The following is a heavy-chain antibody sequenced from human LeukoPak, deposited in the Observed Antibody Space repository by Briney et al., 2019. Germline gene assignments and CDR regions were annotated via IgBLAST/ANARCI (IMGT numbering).Heavy chain of an antibody. V-gene: IGHV3-7*01. D-gene: IGHD6-19*01. CDR3: ARVSSSGWDYYYYYYMDV. Sequence: PGGSLRLSCAASEFIFTSYWMSWVRQAPGKGLEWVANIKQDGSEKYYVDSVKGRFTISRDNAKNSLYLQMNSLRADDTAVYYCARVSSSGWDYYYYYYMDVWGKGTTVTVSS. CDR2: IKQDGSEK. CDR1: EFIFTSYW. J-gene: IGHJ6*03.